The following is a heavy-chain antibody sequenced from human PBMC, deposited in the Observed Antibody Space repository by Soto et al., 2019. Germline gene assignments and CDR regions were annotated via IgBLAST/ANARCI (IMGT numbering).Heavy chain of an antibody. D-gene: IGHD3-3*01. Sequence: PGGSLRLSCAATGFSFAGYALTWVRQAPGKGLEWLSAVSGGGASTYYADSVRGRFSISRDVSGNMIYLQLNRLTAGDTATYYCAKKQTFNGYYGGFDAWGQGTRVTVSS. CDR2: VSGGGAST. CDR1: GFSFAGYA. V-gene: IGHV3-23*01. J-gene: IGHJ4*02. CDR3: AKKQTFNGYYGGFDA.